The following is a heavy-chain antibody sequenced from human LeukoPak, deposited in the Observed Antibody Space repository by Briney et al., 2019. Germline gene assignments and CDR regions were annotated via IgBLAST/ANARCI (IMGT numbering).Heavy chain of an antibody. D-gene: IGHD6-13*01. Sequence: ASVKVSCKASGGTFSSYAISWVRQAPGQGLEWMGGIIPIFGTANYAQKFQGRVTITADKSTSTAYMELSSLRSEDTAVYYCARDGGYSSNFDYWGQGTLVTVSS. V-gene: IGHV1-69*06. J-gene: IGHJ4*02. CDR2: IIPIFGTA. CDR1: GGTFSSYA. CDR3: ARDGGYSSNFDY.